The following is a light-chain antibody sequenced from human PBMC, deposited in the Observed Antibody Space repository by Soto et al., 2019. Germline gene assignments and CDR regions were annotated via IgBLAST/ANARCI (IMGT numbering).Light chain of an antibody. J-gene: IGKJ1*01. V-gene: IGKV1-5*03. CDR1: QSISSW. Sequence: DIQLTQSPSTLSASVRDRVTITCRASQSISSWLAWYQQKPWKAPKLLIYKASTLKSGVPSRCSGSGSGTEFTLTISSLQPDDFATYYCQHYNSYSEAFGQGTKVDI. CDR2: KAS. CDR3: QHYNSYSEA.